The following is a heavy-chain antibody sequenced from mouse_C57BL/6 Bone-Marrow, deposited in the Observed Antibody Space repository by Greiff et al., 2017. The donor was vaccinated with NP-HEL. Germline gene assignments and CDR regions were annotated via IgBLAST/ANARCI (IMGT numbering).Heavy chain of an antibody. CDR1: GYTFTSYW. CDR2: IDPSDSYT. J-gene: IGHJ2*01. Sequence: QVQLQQSGAELVMPGASVKLSCKASGYTFTSYWMHWVKQRPGQGLEWIGEIDPSDSYTNYNQKFKGKSTLTVDKSSSTAYMQLSSLTSEDSAVYYCAINYDYDGNYFDYWGQGTTLTVSS. D-gene: IGHD2-4*01. CDR3: AINYDYDGNYFDY. V-gene: IGHV1-69*01.